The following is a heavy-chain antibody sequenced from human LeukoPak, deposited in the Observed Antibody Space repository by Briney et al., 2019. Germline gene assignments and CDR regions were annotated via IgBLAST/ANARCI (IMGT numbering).Heavy chain of an antibody. CDR3: ARNVLLWFGDTPPGWFDP. CDR1: GYTFTSYG. J-gene: IGHJ5*02. V-gene: IGHV1-18*01. CDR2: ISAYNGNT. D-gene: IGHD3-10*01. Sequence: ASVKVSCKASGYTFTSYGISWVRQAPGQGLEWMGGISAYNGNTRSAQKLQGRVTMTTDTSTSTAYMELRSLRSDDTAVYYCARNVLLWFGDTPPGWFDPWGQGTLVTVSS.